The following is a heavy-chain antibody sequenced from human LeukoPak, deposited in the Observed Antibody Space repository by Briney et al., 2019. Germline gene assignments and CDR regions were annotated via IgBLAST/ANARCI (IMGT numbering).Heavy chain of an antibody. CDR3: ARVSLDDSSGYYLNY. J-gene: IGHJ4*02. V-gene: IGHV4-34*01. CDR2: INHSGST. Sequence: WETLSLTCAVYGGSFSGYYWSWIRQPPGKGLEWIGEINHSGSTNYNPSLKSRVTILVDTSKNQFSLKLSSVTAADTAVYYCARVSLDDSSGYYLNYWGQGTLVTVSS. D-gene: IGHD3-22*01. CDR1: GGSFSGYY.